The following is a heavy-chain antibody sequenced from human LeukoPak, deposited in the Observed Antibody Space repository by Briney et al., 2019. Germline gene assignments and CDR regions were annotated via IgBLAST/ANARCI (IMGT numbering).Heavy chain of an antibody. D-gene: IGHD6-19*01. Sequence: GGSLRLSCAASGFTFSSYAMSWVRQAPGKGLEWVSAISGSGGSTYYADSVKGRFTISRDNSKNTLYLQMNSLRAEDTAVYYCAKVMSVAGTVHDAFDIWGQGTMVTVSS. CDR3: AKVMSVAGTVHDAFDI. CDR1: GFTFSSYA. J-gene: IGHJ3*02. V-gene: IGHV3-23*01. CDR2: ISGSGGST.